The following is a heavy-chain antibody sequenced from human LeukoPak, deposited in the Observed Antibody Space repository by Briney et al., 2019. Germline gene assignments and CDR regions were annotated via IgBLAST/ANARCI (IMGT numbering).Heavy chain of an antibody. Sequence: PSETLSLTCTVSGGSISSSSYYWGWIRQPPGKGLEWIVSIYYSGSTYYNPSLKSRVTISVDTSKNQFSLKLSSVTAADTAVYYCARDPLKNYYDSSGYYAFDIWGQGTMVTVSS. J-gene: IGHJ3*02. D-gene: IGHD3-22*01. CDR1: GGSISSSSYY. CDR2: IYYSGST. V-gene: IGHV4-39*07. CDR3: ARDPLKNYYDSSGYYAFDI.